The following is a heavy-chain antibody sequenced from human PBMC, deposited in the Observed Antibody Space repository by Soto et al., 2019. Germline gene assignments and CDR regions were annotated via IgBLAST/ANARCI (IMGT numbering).Heavy chain of an antibody. V-gene: IGHV4-30-2*01. CDR1: GGSISSGGYS. CDR3: ARASPVFGMDV. CDR2: IYHSGST. Sequence: TLSLTCAVSGGSISSGGYSWSWIRQPPGKGLEWIGDIYHSGSTNYNPSLKSRVSISVDRSKNQFSLKLSSVTAADTAVYYCARASPVFGMDVWGQGTTVTVSS. J-gene: IGHJ6*02.